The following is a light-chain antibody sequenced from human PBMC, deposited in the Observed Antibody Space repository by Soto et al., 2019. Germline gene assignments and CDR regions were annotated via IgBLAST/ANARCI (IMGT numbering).Light chain of an antibody. Sequence: EIAMTQSPATLSVSPGQRATLSCRASQNVNSNLAWYQQKPGHAPSLLMYNVSTRATGFPARFSGSGSGTDFTLTISNLQYEDSAIYYCQQYNTLNTFGQGTKLEIK. J-gene: IGKJ2*01. CDR1: QNVNSN. V-gene: IGKV3-15*01. CDR2: NVS. CDR3: QQYNTLNT.